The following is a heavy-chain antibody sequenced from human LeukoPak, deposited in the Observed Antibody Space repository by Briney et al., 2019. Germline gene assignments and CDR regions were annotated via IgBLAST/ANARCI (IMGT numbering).Heavy chain of an antibody. CDR2: ISGSGGST. CDR1: GFTFSSYA. J-gene: IGHJ4*02. Sequence: PGGSLRLSCAASGFTFSSYAMSWVRRAPGRGLEWASAISGSGGSTYYADSVKGRFTISRDNSKNTLYLQMNSLRAEDTAVYYCAKGGATVYYFDYWGQGTLVTVSS. CDR3: AKGGATVYYFDY. V-gene: IGHV3-23*01. D-gene: IGHD1-26*01.